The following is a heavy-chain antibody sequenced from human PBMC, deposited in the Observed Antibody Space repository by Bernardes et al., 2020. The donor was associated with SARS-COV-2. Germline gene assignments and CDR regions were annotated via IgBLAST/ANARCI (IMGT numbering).Heavy chain of an antibody. J-gene: IGHJ4*02. CDR2: IHYSGSV. V-gene: IGHV4-31*03. CDR1: GGSISYGGYY. Sequence: SETLSLTCTVSGGSISYGGYYWSWIRQHPGKGLEWIGYIHYSGSVNYNPSLKSRIIMSVDTSKNQFSLRLISVTAADTAVYYCARDILGTGNLDYWGQGMLVTVSS. CDR3: ARDILGTGNLDY. D-gene: IGHD2-15*01.